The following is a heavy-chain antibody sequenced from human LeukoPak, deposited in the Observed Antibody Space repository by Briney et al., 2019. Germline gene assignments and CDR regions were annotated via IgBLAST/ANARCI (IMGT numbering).Heavy chain of an antibody. CDR1: GFAFSSYG. Sequence: QPGGSLRLSCAASGFAFSSYGMHWVRQVPGKGLEWVAFIRYDGSDKYYADSVKGRFTISRDNSKNTLYLQMNSLRGEDTAVYYCAKRRSGRDFFDYWGQGTLVTVSS. V-gene: IGHV3-30*02. CDR2: IRYDGSDK. J-gene: IGHJ4*02. D-gene: IGHD3-3*01. CDR3: AKRRSGRDFFDY.